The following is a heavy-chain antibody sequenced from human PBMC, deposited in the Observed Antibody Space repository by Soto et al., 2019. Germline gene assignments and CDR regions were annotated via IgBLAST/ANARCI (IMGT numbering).Heavy chain of an antibody. D-gene: IGHD2-2*01. J-gene: IGHJ4*02. CDR3: GRQVVSTSCYSRY. CDR1: GGSISSSSYY. Sequence: QLQLQESGPGLVKPSETLSLTCTVSGGSISSSSYYWGWIRQPPGKGLEWIGSIYYSGSTYYNPSLKSRVTISVDTSKNQFSLKLSSVTAADTAVYYCGRQVVSTSCYSRYWGQGTLVTVSS. V-gene: IGHV4-39*01. CDR2: IYYSGST.